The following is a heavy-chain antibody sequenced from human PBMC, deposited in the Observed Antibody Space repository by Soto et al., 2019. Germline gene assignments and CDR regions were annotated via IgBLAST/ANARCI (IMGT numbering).Heavy chain of an antibody. V-gene: IGHV4-39*01. Sequence: PSETLSLTCTVPGGSISSSSYYWGWIRQPPGKGLDWIGSIYYSGSTYYNPSLKSRVTISVNTSKNQFSLKLSSVTAADTGVYYCARHPCRGGSCYYFDYWGQGTLVTVSS. CDR3: ARHPCRGGSCYYFDY. CDR1: GGSISSSSYY. CDR2: IYYSGST. D-gene: IGHD2-15*01. J-gene: IGHJ4*02.